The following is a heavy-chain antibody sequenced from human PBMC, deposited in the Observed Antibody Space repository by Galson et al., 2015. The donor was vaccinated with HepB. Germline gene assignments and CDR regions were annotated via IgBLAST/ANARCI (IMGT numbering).Heavy chain of an antibody. Sequence: SETLSLTCTVSGGSISSYYWSWIRQPPGKGLEWIGYIYYSGSTNYNPSLKSRVTISVDTSKNQFSLKLSSVTAADTAVYYCARLGETGDPAPPDYWGQGTLVTASS. D-gene: IGHD3-10*01. CDR1: GGSISSYY. CDR2: IYYSGST. V-gene: IGHV4-59*08. J-gene: IGHJ4*02. CDR3: ARLGETGDPAPPDY.